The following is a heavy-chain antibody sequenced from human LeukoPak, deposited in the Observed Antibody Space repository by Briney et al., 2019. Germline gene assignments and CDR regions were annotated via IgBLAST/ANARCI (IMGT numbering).Heavy chain of an antibody. CDR3: ARDLGRGYSNY. CDR1: GFTVSSYY. J-gene: IGHJ4*02. CDR2: IYSGGSA. D-gene: IGHD3-16*01. Sequence: PGGSLRLFCAASGFTVSSYYMSWVREARGKGLDCISFIYSGGSAYYAHSVKGRFTIHRDNSKNTLYLQINSLRAEDTAVYYCARDLGRGYSNYWGQGTLVTVPS. V-gene: IGHV3-66*01.